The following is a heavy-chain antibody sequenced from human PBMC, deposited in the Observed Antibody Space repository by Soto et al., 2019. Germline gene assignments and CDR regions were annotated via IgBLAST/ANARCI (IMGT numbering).Heavy chain of an antibody. V-gene: IGHV3-7*01. CDR2: IKQDGSEK. J-gene: IGHJ4*02. Sequence: GGSLRLSCAASGFTFSSYWMSWVRQAPGKGLEWVANIKQDGSEKYYVDSVKGRFTISRDNAKNSLYLQMNSLRAEDTAVYYCASDSSGWNGGFSYWGQGTLVTVSS. CDR1: GFTFSSYW. CDR3: ASDSSGWNGGFSY. D-gene: IGHD6-19*01.